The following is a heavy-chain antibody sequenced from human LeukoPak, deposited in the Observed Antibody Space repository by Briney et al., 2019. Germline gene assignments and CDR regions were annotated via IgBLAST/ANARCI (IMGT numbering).Heavy chain of an antibody. D-gene: IGHD2-2*01. Sequence: ASVKVSCKASGYTFINYEINWVRQATGQGLEYMGWMNPNSGNTGYAQKFQGRVTITRNTSISTAYMELSSLRSEDTAVYYCARGTVVVPAAIGYYYYYMDVWGKGTTVTVSS. V-gene: IGHV1-8*01. CDR3: ARGTVVVPAAIGYYYYYMDV. CDR2: MNPNSGNT. J-gene: IGHJ6*03. CDR1: GYTFINYE.